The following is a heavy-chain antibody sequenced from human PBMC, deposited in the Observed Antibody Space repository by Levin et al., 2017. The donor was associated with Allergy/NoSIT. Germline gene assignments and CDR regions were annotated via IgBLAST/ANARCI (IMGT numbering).Heavy chain of an antibody. D-gene: IGHD6-13*01. CDR1: GGTFSSYA. V-gene: IGHV1-69*04. Sequence: SVKVSCKASGGTFSSYAISWVRQAPGQGLEWMGRIIPILGIANYAQKFQGRVTITADKSTSTAYMELSSLRSEDTAVYYCARRGASSWLDYWGQGTLVTVSS. J-gene: IGHJ4*02. CDR3: ARRGASSWLDY. CDR2: IIPILGIA.